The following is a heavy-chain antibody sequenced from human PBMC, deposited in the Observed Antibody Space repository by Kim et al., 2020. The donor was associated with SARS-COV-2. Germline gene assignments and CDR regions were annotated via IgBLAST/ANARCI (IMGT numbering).Heavy chain of an antibody. J-gene: IGHJ6*02. CDR3: ATRGFVVVNYYYGMDV. V-gene: IGHV3-30*04. Sequence: GGSLRLSCAASGFTFSSYAMHWVRQAPGKGLEWVAVISYDGSNKYYADSVKGRFTISRDNSKNTLYLQMNSLRAEDTAVYYCATRGFVVVNYYYGMDVWGQGTTVTVSS. D-gene: IGHD2-21*01. CDR2: ISYDGSNK. CDR1: GFTFSSYA.